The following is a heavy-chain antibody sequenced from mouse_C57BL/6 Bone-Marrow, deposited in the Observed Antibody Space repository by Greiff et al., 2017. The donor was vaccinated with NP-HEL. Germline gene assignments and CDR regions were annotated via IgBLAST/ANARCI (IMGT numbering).Heavy chain of an antibody. Sequence: EVQLQQSGPVLVKPGASVKMSCKASGYTFTDYYLNWVKQSHGKSLEWIGVINPYNGGTSYNQKLKGKATLTVDKSSSTAYMELNSLTSEDSAGYYCARGQITTVPAWFAYWGQGTLVTVSA. CDR2: INPYNGGT. J-gene: IGHJ3*01. CDR1: GYTFTDYY. D-gene: IGHD1-1*01. V-gene: IGHV1-19*01. CDR3: ARGQITTVPAWFAY.